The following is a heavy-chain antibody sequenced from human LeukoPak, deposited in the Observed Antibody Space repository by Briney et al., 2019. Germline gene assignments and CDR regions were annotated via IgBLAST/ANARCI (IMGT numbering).Heavy chain of an antibody. V-gene: IGHV3-9*03. D-gene: IGHD6-19*01. Sequence: GGSLRLSCAASGFTFDDYAMHWVRQAPGKGLEWVSGISWNSGSIGYADSVKGRFTISRDNDKNSLYLQMNSLRAEDMALYYCAKGGRYSSGWDYFDYWGQGTLVTVSS. CDR3: AKGGRYSSGWDYFDY. CDR1: GFTFDDYA. CDR2: ISWNSGSI. J-gene: IGHJ4*02.